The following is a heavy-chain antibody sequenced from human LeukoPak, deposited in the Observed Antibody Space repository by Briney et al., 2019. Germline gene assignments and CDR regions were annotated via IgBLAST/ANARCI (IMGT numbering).Heavy chain of an antibody. CDR2: IYYSGST. D-gene: IGHD4-23*01. CDR3: ARGGAGVTTLGRAIDY. CDR1: GGSISTYY. J-gene: IGHJ4*02. Sequence: SETLSLTCTVSGGSISTYYWSWIRQPPGKGLELIGYIYYSGSTKYNPSLKSRATISVDTSKNQFSLNLNSVTAADTAVYYCARGGAGVTTLGRAIDYWGQGTLVTVSS. V-gene: IGHV4-59*01.